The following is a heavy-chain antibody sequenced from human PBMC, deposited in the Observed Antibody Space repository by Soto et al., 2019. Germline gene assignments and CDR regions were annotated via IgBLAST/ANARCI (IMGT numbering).Heavy chain of an antibody. CDR2: INHSGST. Sequence: QVQLQQWGAGLLKPSETLSLTCAVYGGSFSGYYWSWIRQPPGKGLEWIGEINHSGSTNYNPSLKSRVTISVDTSTNQFALKLSSVTAADTAVYYCARGFRRKWLQLAYFDYWGQGTLVTVSS. CDR3: ARGFRRKWLQLAYFDY. D-gene: IGHD5-12*01. V-gene: IGHV4-34*01. J-gene: IGHJ4*02. CDR1: GGSFSGYY.